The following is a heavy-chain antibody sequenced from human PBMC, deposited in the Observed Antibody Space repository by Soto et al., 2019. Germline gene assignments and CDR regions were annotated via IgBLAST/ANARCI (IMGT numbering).Heavy chain of an antibody. J-gene: IGHJ5*02. V-gene: IGHV4-59*12. CDR2: IYYSGST. CDR1: GGSISSYS. Sequence: SETLSLTCTVSGGSISSYSWSWIRQPPGKGLEWIGYIYYSGSTNYNPSLKSRVTISVDTSKNQFSLKLSSVTAADTAVYYWARVPDRWGQGTLVTVSS. CDR3: ARVPDR. D-gene: IGHD2-2*01.